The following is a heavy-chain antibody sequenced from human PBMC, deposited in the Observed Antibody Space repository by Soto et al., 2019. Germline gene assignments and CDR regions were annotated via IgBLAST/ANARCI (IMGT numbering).Heavy chain of an antibody. J-gene: IGHJ4*02. CDR2: IKSKTDGETT. CDR3: TTDFMATLDWDYFDY. Sequence: EVQLVESGGGLVEPGGSLRLSCAVSGFTFSNAWMNWVRQAPGKGLEWVGHIKSKTDGETTDYAAPVKGRFTISRDDSKNTRYLQMNSLKTEDTAMYYCTTDFMATLDWDYFDYWGQGTLVNVSS. D-gene: IGHD5-12*01. V-gene: IGHV3-15*07. CDR1: GFTFSNAW.